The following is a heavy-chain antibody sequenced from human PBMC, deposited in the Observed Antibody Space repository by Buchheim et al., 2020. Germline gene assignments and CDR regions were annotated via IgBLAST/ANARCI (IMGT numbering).Heavy chain of an antibody. D-gene: IGHD4-17*01. V-gene: IGHV3-33*01. CDR3: ARDLYGDYAFDY. Sequence: QVQLVESGGGVVQPGRSLRLSCAASGFTFSSYGMHWVRQAPGKGLEWVADIWYDGSNKYYADSVKGRFTISRDNSKNTLYTQMNSLRAEDTAVYYCARDLYGDYAFDYWGQGTL. CDR1: GFTFSSYG. CDR2: IWYDGSNK. J-gene: IGHJ4*02.